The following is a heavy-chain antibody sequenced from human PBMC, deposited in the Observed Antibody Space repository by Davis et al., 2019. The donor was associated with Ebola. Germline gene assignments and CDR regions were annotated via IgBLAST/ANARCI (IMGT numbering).Heavy chain of an antibody. CDR1: GFSLSSYA. J-gene: IGHJ6*02. CDR3: ARDPDSSGWYGYYYGMDV. V-gene: IGHV3-23*01. CDR2: IGGSGGST. D-gene: IGHD6-19*01. Sequence: PAGSLTLSCAASGFSLSSYAMSWVRQAPGQVPAWVSAIGGSGGSTYYADSVKGRFTISRDNSKNTLYLQMNSLRAEDTAVYYCARDPDSSGWYGYYYGMDVWGQGSTVTVS.